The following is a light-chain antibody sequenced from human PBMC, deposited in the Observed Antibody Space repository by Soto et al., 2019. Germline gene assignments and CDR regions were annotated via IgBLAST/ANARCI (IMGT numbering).Light chain of an antibody. Sequence: EIVMTQSPATLSVSPGEIASLSCSASQTVRNNYLAWYQQKPGQAPRLLIWGVSNRATGIPDRFSGSGSGTDFTLTISRLEPEDVVVFYCYQYGSTPPTFGQGTKVDIK. CDR1: QTVRNNY. J-gene: IGKJ1*01. CDR3: YQYGSTPPT. CDR2: GVS. V-gene: IGKV3-20*01.